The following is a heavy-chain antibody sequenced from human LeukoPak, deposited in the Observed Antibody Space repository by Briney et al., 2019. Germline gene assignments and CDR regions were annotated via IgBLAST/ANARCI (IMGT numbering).Heavy chain of an antibody. Sequence: PSETLSLTCAVSGDSFSSGAYLWSWIRQPPGKGLEWIGNIYDSGGTYFNPSLKSRVTISVDRSKNQFSLNLSSVTAADTAVYFCARGFTFGGVIAFDVWGQGTMVTVSS. CDR3: ARGFTFGGVIAFDV. CDR2: IYDSGGT. CDR1: GDSFSSGAYL. J-gene: IGHJ3*01. D-gene: IGHD3-16*01. V-gene: IGHV4-30-2*01.